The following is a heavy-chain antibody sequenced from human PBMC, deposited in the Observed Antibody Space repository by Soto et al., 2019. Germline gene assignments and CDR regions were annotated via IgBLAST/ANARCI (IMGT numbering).Heavy chain of an antibody. Sequence: QVQLVESGGGVVQPGRSLRLSCAASGFTFSSYGMHWVRQAPGKGLEWVAVIWYDGSNKYYADSVKGRFTISRDNSKNTLYLQMNSLRAEDTAVYYCARDAVYWYDSSGYNDAFDIWGQGTMVTVSS. CDR2: IWYDGSNK. V-gene: IGHV3-33*01. CDR3: ARDAVYWYDSSGYNDAFDI. CDR1: GFTFSSYG. J-gene: IGHJ3*02. D-gene: IGHD3-22*01.